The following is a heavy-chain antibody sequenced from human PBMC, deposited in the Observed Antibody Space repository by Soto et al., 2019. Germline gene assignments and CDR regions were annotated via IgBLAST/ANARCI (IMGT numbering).Heavy chain of an antibody. CDR1: GGSISNYY. D-gene: IGHD2-15*01. CDR2: IYYSGSA. J-gene: IGHJ4*02. V-gene: IGHV4-59*01. CDR3: ARAGAATLSDF. Sequence: PSETLSLTCTVSGGSISNYYWSWIRQPPGKGLEWIGYIYYSGSANYNPSLKSRVTISVDTSKNQFSLKLSSVTAADTAVSYCARAGAATLSDFWGQGTLVTVSS.